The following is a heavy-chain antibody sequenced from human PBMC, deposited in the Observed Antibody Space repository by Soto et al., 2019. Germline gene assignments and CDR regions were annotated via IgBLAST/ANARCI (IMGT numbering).Heavy chain of an antibody. V-gene: IGHV3-30-3*01. CDR2: ISYDGSNK. D-gene: IGHD5-12*01. Sequence: PGGSLRLSCAASGFTFSSYAMHWVRQAPGKGLEWVAVISYDGSNKYYADSVKGRFTISRDNSKNALYLQMNSLRAEDTAVYYCAREGGGEVEMATIGNYYYYGMDVWGQGTTVTVSS. CDR1: GFTFSSYA. J-gene: IGHJ6*02. CDR3: AREGGGEVEMATIGNYYYYGMDV.